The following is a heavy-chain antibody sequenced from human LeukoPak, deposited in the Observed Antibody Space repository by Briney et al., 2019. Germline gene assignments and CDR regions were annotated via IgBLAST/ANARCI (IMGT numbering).Heavy chain of an antibody. CDR1: GYTFTSYD. CDR2: MNPNSANT. V-gene: IGHV1-8*01. Sequence: ASVKVSCKASGYTFTSYDINWVRQATGQGLEWMGWMNPNSANTGFAQKFQGRVTMTGNTSINTAYMELSSLRFEDTAMYYCARGGRGHSYGGTFDYWGLGTLVTVSS. J-gene: IGHJ4*02. CDR3: ARGGRGHSYGGTFDY. D-gene: IGHD5-18*01.